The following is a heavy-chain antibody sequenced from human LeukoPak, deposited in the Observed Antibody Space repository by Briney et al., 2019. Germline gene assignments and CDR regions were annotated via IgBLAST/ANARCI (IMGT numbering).Heavy chain of an antibody. Sequence: SETLSLTCTVSGGSVSSSSYYWGWIPQPLGKGLEWIGSVYFSGTTYSNPSLKSRVTISVDTSKNQFSLKLNSVTAADTAVYYCARHEVGYCSSPSCYGGNWLDPWGQGTLVTVSS. V-gene: IGHV4-39*01. CDR3: ARHEVGYCSSPSCYGGNWLDP. CDR2: VYFSGTT. CDR1: GGSVSSSSYY. D-gene: IGHD2-2*01. J-gene: IGHJ5*02.